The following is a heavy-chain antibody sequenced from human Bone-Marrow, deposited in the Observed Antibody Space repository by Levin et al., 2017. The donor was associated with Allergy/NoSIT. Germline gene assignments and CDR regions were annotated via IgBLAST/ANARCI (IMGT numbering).Heavy chain of an antibody. CDR1: GFTFSSYG. Sequence: PGGSLRLSCAASGFTFSSYGMHWVRQAPGKGLEWVAVIWYDGSNKYYADSVKGRFTISRDNSKNTLYLQMNSLRAEDTAVYYCAREEGTKIKGIAAADLDYWGQGTLVTVSS. CDR3: AREEGTKIKGIAAADLDY. J-gene: IGHJ4*02. V-gene: IGHV3-33*01. CDR2: IWYDGSNK. D-gene: IGHD6-13*01.